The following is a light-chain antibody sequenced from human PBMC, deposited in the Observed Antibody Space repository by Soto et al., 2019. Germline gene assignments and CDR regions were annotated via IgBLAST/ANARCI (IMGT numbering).Light chain of an antibody. V-gene: IGKV1-17*01. CDR2: DAT. J-gene: IGKJ5*01. CDR3: LPRNNYPPIT. Sequence: DIQMTQSPSSLSASVGDRVTITCRASQGIRNDLAWYQQKPGKAPKRLIYDATSLQSGVPSRFSGSGSGTEFTRTISSVQPEDFPTYYCLPRNNYPPITFGQGTRLEIK. CDR1: QGIRND.